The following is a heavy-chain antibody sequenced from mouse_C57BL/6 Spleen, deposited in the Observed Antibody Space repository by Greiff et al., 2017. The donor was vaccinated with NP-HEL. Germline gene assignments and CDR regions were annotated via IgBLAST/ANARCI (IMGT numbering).Heavy chain of an antibody. CDR3: ARRGGYPYWYFDV. Sequence: EVQLQQSGPVLVKPGASVKMSCKASGYTFTDYYMNWVKQSHGKSLEWIGVINPYNGGTSYKQKFKGKATLTVDKSSSTAYMELNSLTSEDSAVYYCARRGGYPYWYFDVWGTGTTVTVSS. V-gene: IGHV1-19*01. J-gene: IGHJ1*03. D-gene: IGHD1-1*02. CDR1: GYTFTDYY. CDR2: INPYNGGT.